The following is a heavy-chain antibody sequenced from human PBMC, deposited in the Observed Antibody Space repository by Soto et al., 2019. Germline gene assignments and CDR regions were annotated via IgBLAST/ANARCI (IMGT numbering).Heavy chain of an antibody. CDR3: ARATWLRQGFDY. J-gene: IGHJ4*02. V-gene: IGHV3-48*01. CDR1: GFTFNTYS. Sequence: GGSLRLSCAASGFTFNTYSMNWVRQAPGKGLEWVSYISSSSYTIYYADSVKGRFTISRDNAKNSLYLQMSSLRAEDTAVYYCARATWLRQGFDYWGQGTLVTVSS. D-gene: IGHD5-12*01. CDR2: ISSSSYTI.